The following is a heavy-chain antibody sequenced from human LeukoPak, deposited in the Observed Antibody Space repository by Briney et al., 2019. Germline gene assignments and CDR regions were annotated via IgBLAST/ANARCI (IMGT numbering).Heavy chain of an antibody. CDR2: ISYDGSNK. CDR3: AKCERPRLAAAGADY. Sequence: GRSLRLSCVASGFTFSSYGMHWVRQAPGKGLEWVAVISYDGSNKYYADSVKGRFTISRDNSKNTLYLQMNSLRAEDTAVYYCAKCERPRLAAAGADYWGQGTLVTVSS. J-gene: IGHJ4*02. CDR1: GFTFSSYG. V-gene: IGHV3-30*18. D-gene: IGHD6-13*01.